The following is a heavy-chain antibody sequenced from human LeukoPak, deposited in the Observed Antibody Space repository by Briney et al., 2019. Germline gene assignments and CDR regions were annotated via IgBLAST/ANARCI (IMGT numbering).Heavy chain of an antibody. CDR2: INPNSGGT. D-gene: IGHD2-2*02. V-gene: IGHV1-2*02. CDR3: ARDAIVVVPAAIRDWFDP. CDR1: GYTFTGYY. Sequence: GSSVKVSCKASGYTFTGYYMHWVRQAPGQGLEWMGWINPNSGGTNYAQKFQGRVTMTRDTSISTAYMELSRLRSDDTAVYYCARDAIVVVPAAIRDWFDPWGQGTLVTVSS. J-gene: IGHJ5*02.